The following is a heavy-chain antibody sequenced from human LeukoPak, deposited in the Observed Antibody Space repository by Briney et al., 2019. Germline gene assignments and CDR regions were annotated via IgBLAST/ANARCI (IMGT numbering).Heavy chain of an antibody. CDR3: ARKYYYDSSGYYFGFDY. CDR1: GYSFTSYW. Sequence: GESLKISCKGSGYSFTSYWIGRVRQMPGKGLEWMGIIYPGDSDTRYSPSFQGQVTISADKSISTAYLQWSSLKASDTAMYYCARKYYYDSSGYYFGFDYWGQGTLVTVSS. J-gene: IGHJ4*02. D-gene: IGHD3-22*01. CDR2: IYPGDSDT. V-gene: IGHV5-51*01.